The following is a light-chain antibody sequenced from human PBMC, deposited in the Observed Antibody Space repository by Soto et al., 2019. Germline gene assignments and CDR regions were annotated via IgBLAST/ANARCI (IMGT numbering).Light chain of an antibody. CDR3: QQYDSFSVP. J-gene: IGKJ1*01. CDR2: DVS. CDR1: QSISGW. V-gene: IGKV1-5*01. Sequence: IQRTQSTSTLSSSVGDRVTITCRASQSISGWLAWHQQKPGKAPKLLIYDVSALKRGVPPRFSGSGSGTEFTLTISSLQPEDFAPYYCQQYDSFSVPFGHGAKVAIK.